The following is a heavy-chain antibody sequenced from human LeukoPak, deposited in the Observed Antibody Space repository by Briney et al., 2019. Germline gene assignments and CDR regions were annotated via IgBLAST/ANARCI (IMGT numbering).Heavy chain of an antibody. CDR1: GGSISSYY. Sequence: PSETLSLTCTVSGGSISSYYWSWIRQPAGKGLEWIGRIYTSGSTNYNPSLKSRVTMSVDTSKNQSSLKLSSVTAADTAVYYCARDGVVPAAMGRCWFDPWGQGTLVTVSS. J-gene: IGHJ5*02. D-gene: IGHD2-2*01. V-gene: IGHV4-4*07. CDR2: IYTSGST. CDR3: ARDGVVPAAMGRCWFDP.